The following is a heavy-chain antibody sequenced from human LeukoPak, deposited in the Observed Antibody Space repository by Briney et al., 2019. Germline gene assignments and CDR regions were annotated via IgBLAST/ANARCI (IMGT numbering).Heavy chain of an antibody. J-gene: IGHJ4*02. CDR1: GYTFTDYY. V-gene: IGHV1-69-2*01. CDR2: VDPEDGET. D-gene: IGHD1-26*01. Sequence: GASVKVSCKASGYTFTDYYMHWVQQAPGKGLEWMGRVDPEDGETIYAEKFQGRVTITADTSTDTAYMELSSLRSEDTAVYYCATDDPTTPKWGQGTLVTVSS. CDR3: ATDDPTTPK.